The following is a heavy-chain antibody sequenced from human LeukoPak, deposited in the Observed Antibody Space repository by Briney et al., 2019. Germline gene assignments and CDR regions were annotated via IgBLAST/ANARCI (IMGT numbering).Heavy chain of an antibody. V-gene: IGHV4-39*07. D-gene: IGHD6-6*01. Sequence: SETLSLTCTVSGGSISSSSYYWGWIRQPPGKGLEWIGSIYYSGSTYYNPSLKSRVTISVDTSKNQFSLKLSSVTAADTAVYYCARDFSSSSTVYYYYYMDVWGKGTTVTVSS. CDR3: ARDFSSSSTVYYYYYMDV. CDR1: GGSISSSSYY. CDR2: IYYSGST. J-gene: IGHJ6*03.